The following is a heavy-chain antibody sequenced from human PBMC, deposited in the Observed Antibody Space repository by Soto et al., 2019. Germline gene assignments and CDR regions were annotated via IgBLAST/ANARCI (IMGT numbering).Heavy chain of an antibody. J-gene: IGHJ6*02. D-gene: IGHD3-22*01. Sequence: ASVKVSCKTSGYTFTRNDISWVRQAPGQGLEWMGWISPNSGNIKYAQKLQGRVIMTTDTSTSTAYMELRSLRSDDTAVYYCVKDRDSNTWPSRDVWGPGTTVTVSS. CDR2: ISPNSGNI. V-gene: IGHV1-18*01. CDR1: GYTFTRND. CDR3: VKDRDSNTWPSRDV.